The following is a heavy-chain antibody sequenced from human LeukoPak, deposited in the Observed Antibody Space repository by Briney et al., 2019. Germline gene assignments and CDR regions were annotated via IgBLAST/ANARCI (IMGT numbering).Heavy chain of an antibody. CDR1: GGSFSGYY. Sequence: PSETLSLTCAVYGGSFSGYYWSWIRQPPGKGLEWIGEINHSGSTNYNPSLKSRVTISVDTSKNQFSPKLSSVTAADTAVYYCARQKDGSWYYWGQGTLVTVSS. J-gene: IGHJ4*02. CDR2: INHSGST. V-gene: IGHV4-34*01. CDR3: ARQKDGSWYY. D-gene: IGHD6-13*01.